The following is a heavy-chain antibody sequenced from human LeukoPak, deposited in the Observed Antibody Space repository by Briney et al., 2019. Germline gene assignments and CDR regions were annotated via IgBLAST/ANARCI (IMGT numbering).Heavy chain of an antibody. CDR3: ARHTYGSGSFWVDY. V-gene: IGHV4-61*05. J-gene: IGHJ4*02. Sequence: SETLSLTCTVSGGSISSSSYYWSWIRQPPGKGLEWIGYIFYSGSTNYNPSLKSRVTISVDTSKNQFSLKLSSVTAADTAVYYCARHTYGSGSFWVDYWGQGTLVTVSS. D-gene: IGHD3-10*01. CDR2: IFYSGST. CDR1: GGSISSSSYY.